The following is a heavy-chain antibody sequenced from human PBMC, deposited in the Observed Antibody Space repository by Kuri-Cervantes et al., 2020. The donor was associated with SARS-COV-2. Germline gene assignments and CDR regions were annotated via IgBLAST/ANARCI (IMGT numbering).Heavy chain of an antibody. Sequence: GSLKISCAASGFTFSSYSMNWVRQAPGKGLEWVSSISSSSSYIYYADSVKGRFTISRDNAKNSLYLQMNSLRAEDTAVYYCARVGSTMVRGVIMRGADAFDIWGQGTMVTVSS. CDR1: GFTFSSYS. D-gene: IGHD3-10*01. CDR2: ISSSSSYI. CDR3: ARVGSTMVRGVIMRGADAFDI. J-gene: IGHJ3*02. V-gene: IGHV3-21*01.